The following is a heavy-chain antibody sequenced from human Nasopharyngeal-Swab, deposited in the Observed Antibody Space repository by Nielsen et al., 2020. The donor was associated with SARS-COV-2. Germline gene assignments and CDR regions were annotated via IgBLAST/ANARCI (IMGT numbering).Heavy chain of an antibody. D-gene: IGHD1-20*01. CDR1: GDSISSYY. V-gene: IGHV4-59*13. J-gene: IGHJ3*01. Sequence: GSLRLSCTVSGDSISSYYWSWIRQPPGKGLEWIGYIYYRGNTNYNPSLKSRVTMSEDTSKNQFSLKLSSVTAADTAVYYCAREMPQGITRPTSDWGQGTMVTVSS. CDR3: AREMPQGITRPTSD. CDR2: IYYRGNT.